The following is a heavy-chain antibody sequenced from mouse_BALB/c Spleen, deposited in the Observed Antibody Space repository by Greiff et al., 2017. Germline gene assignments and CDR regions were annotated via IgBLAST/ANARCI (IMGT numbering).Heavy chain of an antibody. Sequence: VQLKESGPGLVAPSQSLSITCTVSGFSLTGYGVNWVRQPPGKGLEWLGMIWGDGSTDYNSALKSRLSISKDNSKSQVFLKMNSLQTDDTARYYCARDSPLYYYAMDYWGQGTSVTVSS. CDR3: ARDSPLYYYAMDY. CDR1: GFSLTGYG. CDR2: IWGDGST. V-gene: IGHV2-6-7*01. J-gene: IGHJ4*01.